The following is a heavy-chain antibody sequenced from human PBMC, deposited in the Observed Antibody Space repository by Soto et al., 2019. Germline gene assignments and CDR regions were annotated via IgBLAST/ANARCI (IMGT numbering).Heavy chain of an antibody. V-gene: IGHV2-26*01. CDR1: GFSLNNGRMG. J-gene: IGHJ5*02. CDR3: ARTYVIVSSSWFDP. D-gene: IGHD2-21*01. CDR2: IFPNDQE. Sequence: QVTLKESGPVLVKPTETLTLTCTVSGFSLNNGRMGVAWIRQPPGKALEWLAHIFPNDQESYSTSLKTRLTISKDTSGSQVVLTMTNMDPVDTATYFCARTYVIVSSSWFDPWGQGTLVTVSS.